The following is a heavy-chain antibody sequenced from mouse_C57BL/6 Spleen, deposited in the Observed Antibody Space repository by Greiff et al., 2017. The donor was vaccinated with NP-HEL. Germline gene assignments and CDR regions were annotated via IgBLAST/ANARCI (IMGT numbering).Heavy chain of an antibody. J-gene: IGHJ3*01. D-gene: IGHD2-5*01. Sequence: QVQLQHSGAELARPGASVKLSCKASGYTFTSYGISWVKQRTGQGLEWIGEIYPRSGNTYYNEKFKGKATLTADKSSSTAYMELRSLTSEDSAVYFCAYYSNWRAYWGQGTLVTVSA. V-gene: IGHV1-81*01. CDR3: AYYSNWRAY. CDR2: IYPRSGNT. CDR1: GYTFTSYG.